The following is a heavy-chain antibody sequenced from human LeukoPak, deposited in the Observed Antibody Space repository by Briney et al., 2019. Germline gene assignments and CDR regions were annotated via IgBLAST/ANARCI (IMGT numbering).Heavy chain of an antibody. CDR2: ISYDGSNK. CDR1: GFTFSSYG. J-gene: IGHJ5*02. CDR3: AKASYYYDSSGQEYNWFDP. V-gene: IGHV3-30*18. D-gene: IGHD3-22*01. Sequence: PGRSLRLSCAASGFTFSSYGMHWVRQAPGKGLEWVAVISYDGSNKYYADSVKGRFTISRDNSKNTLYLQMNSLRAEDTAVYYCAKASYYYDSSGQEYNWFDPWGQGTLVTVSS.